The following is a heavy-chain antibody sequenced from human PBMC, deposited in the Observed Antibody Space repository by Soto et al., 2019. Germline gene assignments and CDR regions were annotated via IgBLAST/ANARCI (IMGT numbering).Heavy chain of an antibody. J-gene: IGHJ5*02. D-gene: IGHD2-2*01. CDR2: IYYTGRT. CDR1: GGSLKSGGYY. Sequence: QVQLQESGPGLVKPSQTLSLTCTVSGGSLKSGGYYWSWIRQHPGRCLEWIGYIYYTGRTYYNPSLESRVTFSVDTSQYQCSLKLSSVTAADTAVYYCARDVTSNLNGVDLWGHGTLVTVSS. V-gene: IGHV4-31*02. CDR3: ARDVTSNLNGVDL.